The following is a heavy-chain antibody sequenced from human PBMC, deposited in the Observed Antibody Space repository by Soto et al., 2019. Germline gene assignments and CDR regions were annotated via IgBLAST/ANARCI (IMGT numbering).Heavy chain of an antibody. CDR1: GFTFSSYA. CDR2: ISGSGGST. D-gene: IGHD3-10*01. CDR3: ARSGVWFGSNWFDP. V-gene: IGHV3-23*01. Sequence: EVQLLESGGGLVQPGGSLRLSCAASGFTFSSYAMSWVRQAPGKGLEWVSAISGSGGSTYYADSVKGRFTISRDNSKNTLYRQMNSLRAEDTAVYYCARSGVWFGSNWFDPWGQGTLVTVSS. J-gene: IGHJ5*02.